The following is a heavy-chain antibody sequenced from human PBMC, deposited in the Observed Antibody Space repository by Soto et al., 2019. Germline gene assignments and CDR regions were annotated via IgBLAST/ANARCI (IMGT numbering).Heavy chain of an antibody. Sequence: QLHLVQSGAVVKKPGASVTVSCSASGYPVTAYYMHWVRQAPERGLEWMGGINPATGAAKYTQTFQGRVTMTRDTSTSTVFRELGGLTSEDTAVFYCARGGGVGVAGSAAFDMWGQGTLVTVSS. CDR3: ARGGGVGVAGSAAFDM. CDR1: GYPVTAYY. J-gene: IGHJ3*02. V-gene: IGHV1-2*02. CDR2: INPATGAA. D-gene: IGHD3-3*01.